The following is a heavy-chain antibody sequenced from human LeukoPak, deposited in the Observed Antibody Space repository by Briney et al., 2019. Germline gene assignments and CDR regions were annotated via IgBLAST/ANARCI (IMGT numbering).Heavy chain of an antibody. J-gene: IGHJ4*02. V-gene: IGHV3-23*01. CDR1: GFTFSSDA. CDR2: ISGSGGST. Sequence: PGGSLRLSCAASGFTFSSDAMSWVRQALGKGLEWVSAISGSGGSTYYADSVKGRFTISRDNSKNTLYLQMNSLRAEDTAVYYCANEGRTYYDFWSGYFTPSGCFDYWGQGTLVTVSS. D-gene: IGHD3-3*01. CDR3: ANEGRTYYDFWSGYFTPSGCFDY.